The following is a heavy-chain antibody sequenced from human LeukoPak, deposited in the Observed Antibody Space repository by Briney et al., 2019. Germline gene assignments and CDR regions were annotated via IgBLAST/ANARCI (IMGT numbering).Heavy chain of an antibody. D-gene: IGHD2-21*02. J-gene: IGHJ3*02. CDR2: IIPIFGTV. Sequence: SVKVSCKASGGTFSSYAISWVRQAPGQGLEWMGGIIPIFGTVNYAQKFQGRVTITADESTSTAYMELSSLRSEDTAVYYCASTYCGGDCYSPDAFDIWGQGTMVTVSS. V-gene: IGHV1-69*01. CDR3: ASTYCGGDCYSPDAFDI. CDR1: GGTFSSYA.